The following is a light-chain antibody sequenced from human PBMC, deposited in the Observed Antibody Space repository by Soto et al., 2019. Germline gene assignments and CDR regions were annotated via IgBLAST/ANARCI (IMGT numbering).Light chain of an antibody. CDR3: RSYDRGPSGYV. Sequence: QSVLTQPPSVSGAPGQRVTITCTGNSSNIGAGYQVRWYHQRPGTAHRFLLSGNDNRPSVVPDRLSASKSGPSDSLSITGLQAEDQGHYYCRSYDRGPSGYVFGTGSNV. CDR2: GND. V-gene: IGLV1-40*01. J-gene: IGLJ1*01. CDR1: SSNIGAGYQ.